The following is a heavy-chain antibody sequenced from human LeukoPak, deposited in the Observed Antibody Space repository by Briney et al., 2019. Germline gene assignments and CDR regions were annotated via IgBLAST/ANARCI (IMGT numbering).Heavy chain of an antibody. CDR2: ISSSGSTI. Sequence: PGGSLRLSCAVSGLTFSTYSMTWVRQGPGKGLEWVSYISSSGSTIYYADSVKGRFTISRDNAKNSLYLQMNSLRAEDTAVYYCARGLYEAGNFDLWGRGTLVTVSS. CDR1: GLTFSTYS. CDR3: ARGLYEAGNFDL. D-gene: IGHD2-8*01. V-gene: IGHV3-48*04. J-gene: IGHJ2*01.